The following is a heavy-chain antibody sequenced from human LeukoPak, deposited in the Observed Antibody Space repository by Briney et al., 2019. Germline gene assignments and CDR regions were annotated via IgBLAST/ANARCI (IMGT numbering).Heavy chain of an antibody. J-gene: IGHJ5*02. CDR1: GYTFTDYY. Sequence: ASVKVSCKASGYTFTDYYMHWVRQAPGQGLEWMGWINPNSGGTDYAQKFQGRVTMTRDTPISTAYMELSRLRSDDTAVYYCVRRTQLYNWFDPWGQGTLVIVSS. D-gene: IGHD1-1*01. V-gene: IGHV1-2*02. CDR3: VRRTQLYNWFDP. CDR2: INPNSGGT.